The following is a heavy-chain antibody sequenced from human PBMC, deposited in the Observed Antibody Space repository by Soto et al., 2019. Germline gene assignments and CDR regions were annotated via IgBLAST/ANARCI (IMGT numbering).Heavy chain of an antibody. V-gene: IGHV3-23*01. D-gene: IGHD2-8*01. CDR2: ISGSGGRT. J-gene: IGHJ4*02. CDR1: GFTFSSYA. Sequence: EVQMLESGGGLVQPGGYLRLSCAASGFTFSSYAMIWVRQAPGKGLEWVSAISGSGGRTYYADSVKGQFTISRDHSKNTLDMQMNSLRAEDTAVYYCAMFDCTNDVCYTAEEYSKRWGHFDYWGQGTLVTVAS. CDR3: AMFDCTNDVCYTAEEYSKRWGHFDY.